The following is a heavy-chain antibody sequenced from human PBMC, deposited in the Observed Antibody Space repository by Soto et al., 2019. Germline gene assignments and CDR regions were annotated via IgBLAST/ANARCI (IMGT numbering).Heavy chain of an antibody. J-gene: IGHJ4*02. D-gene: IGHD6-6*01. CDR1: GYAFTTYG. CDR3: ARGRDGDY. V-gene: IGHV1-18*01. Sequence: QVHLVQSGAEVKKPGASVKVSCKGSGYAFTTYGITWVRQAPGQGLEWMGWISAHNGNTSYAQKLQGRVTVTRDPSTSTAYMELRSLRSDDTAVYYCARGRDGDYWGQGALVTVSS. CDR2: ISAHNGNT.